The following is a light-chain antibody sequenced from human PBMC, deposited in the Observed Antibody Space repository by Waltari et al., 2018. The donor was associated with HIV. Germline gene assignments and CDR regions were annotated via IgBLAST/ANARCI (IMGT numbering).Light chain of an antibody. J-gene: IGLJ1*01. CDR1: SSDIGHSKY. CDR2: EVS. V-gene: IGLV2-14*01. Sequence: QSAPTQPASVSGSPGPSITIPCTGTSSDIGHSKYVSWYQQSPGKAPKLMIYEVSNRPSGVSNRFSGSKSGNTASLTISGLQAEDEADYYCSSYISTTTLFGTGTKVTVL. CDR3: SSYISTTTL.